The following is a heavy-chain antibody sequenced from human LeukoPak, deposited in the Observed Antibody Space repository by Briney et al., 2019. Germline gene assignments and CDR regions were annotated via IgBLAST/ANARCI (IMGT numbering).Heavy chain of an antibody. D-gene: IGHD3-22*01. CDR3: AKRLKRNYYYHYAMDV. CDR2: IDDSGVIR. Sequence: GGSLRLSCAASGFTFKTHAMSWVRQAPGKGLEWVSRIDDSGVIRSYADSVKGRFTIPRDNSKMTLTLQMNSLRAEDTAVYYCAKRLKRNYYYHYAMDVWGQGTTVTVSS. J-gene: IGHJ6*02. CDR1: GFTFKTHA. V-gene: IGHV3-23*01.